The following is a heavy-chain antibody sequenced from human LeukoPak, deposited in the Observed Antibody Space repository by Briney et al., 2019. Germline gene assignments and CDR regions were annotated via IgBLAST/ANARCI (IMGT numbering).Heavy chain of an antibody. CDR3: ARARGGYKSRGFDY. V-gene: IGHV4-59*01. CDR2: IRNSGST. D-gene: IGHD5-24*01. J-gene: IGHJ4*02. Sequence: SETLSHTCTVSGGSISSYYWSWIRQPPGKGLEWIGCIRNSGSTNYNPSLKSRVTISVDTSKNQVSLKLSSVTAADTAVYYCARARGGYKSRGFDYWGQGTLAIVSS. CDR1: GGSISSYY.